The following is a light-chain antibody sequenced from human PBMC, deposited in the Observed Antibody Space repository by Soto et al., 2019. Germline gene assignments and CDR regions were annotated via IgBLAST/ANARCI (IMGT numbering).Light chain of an antibody. J-gene: IGLJ3*02. CDR3: LIYYGGAGV. Sequence: QTVVTQEPSLTVSPGGTVTLTCASSTGAVTSGYYPNWFQQKPGQAPRALIYSTSYKHSWTPARFSGSLLGGKAALTLSGVQPEDEAEYYCLIYYGGAGVFGGGTKVTVL. V-gene: IGLV7-43*01. CDR1: TGAVTSGYY. CDR2: STS.